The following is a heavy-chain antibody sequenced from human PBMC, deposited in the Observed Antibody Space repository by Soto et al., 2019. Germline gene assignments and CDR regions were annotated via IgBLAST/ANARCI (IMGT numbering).Heavy chain of an antibody. Sequence: EVQLVDSGGGLVKPGGSLRLSCAASGFTFSSYSMNWVRQAPGKGLEWVSSISSSSSYIYYADSVKGRFTISRDNAKNSLYLQMNSLRAEDTAVYYCARAATPWARGGMDVWGQGTTVTVSS. CDR2: ISSSSSYI. J-gene: IGHJ6*02. CDR3: ARAATPWARGGMDV. CDR1: GFTFSSYS. D-gene: IGHD1-26*01. V-gene: IGHV3-21*01.